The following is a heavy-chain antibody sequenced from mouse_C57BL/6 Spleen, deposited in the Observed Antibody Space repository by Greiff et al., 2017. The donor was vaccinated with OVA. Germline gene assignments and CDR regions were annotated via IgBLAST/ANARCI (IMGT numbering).Heavy chain of an antibody. V-gene: IGHV1-76*01. Sequence: QVQLKQSGAELVRPGASVKLSCKASGYTFTDYYINWVKQRPGQGLEWIARIYPGSGNTYYNEKFKGKATLTAEKSSSTAYMQLSSLTSEDSAVYFCARSPITTRYFEVWGTGTTVTVAS. J-gene: IGHJ1*03. D-gene: IGHD1-1*01. CDR3: ARSPITTRYFEV. CDR2: IYPGSGNT. CDR1: GYTFTDYY.